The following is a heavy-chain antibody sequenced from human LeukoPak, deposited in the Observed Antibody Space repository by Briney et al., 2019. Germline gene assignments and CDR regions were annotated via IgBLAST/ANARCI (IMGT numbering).Heavy chain of an antibody. CDR3: AKRGYYYDSSGYYYFDY. V-gene: IGHV3-23*01. CDR1: GFTFSSYA. D-gene: IGHD3-22*01. J-gene: IGHJ4*02. Sequence: GGPLRLSCAASGFTFSSYAMSWVRQAPGKGLEWVSAISGSGGSTYYADSVKGRFTIPRDNSKNTLYLQMNSLRAEDTAVYYCAKRGYYYDSSGYYYFDYWGQGTLVTVSS. CDR2: ISGSGGST.